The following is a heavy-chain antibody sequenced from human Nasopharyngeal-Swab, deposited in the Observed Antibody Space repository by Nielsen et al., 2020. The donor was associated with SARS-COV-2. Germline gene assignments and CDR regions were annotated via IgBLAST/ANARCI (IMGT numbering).Heavy chain of an antibody. CDR3: ARPLSRDSTWTTEANWFDP. V-gene: IGHV3-53*01. CDR1: GFTIGSYY. Sequence: GESLKISCAASGFTIGSYYMSWVRQAPGKGLEWVTILSVVGNTFYIESVKGRFTISRDNSENTVYLQMNSLRAEDTALYHCARPLSRDSTWTTEANWFDPWGQGTLVTVSS. J-gene: IGHJ5*02. CDR2: LSVVGNT. D-gene: IGHD6-13*01.